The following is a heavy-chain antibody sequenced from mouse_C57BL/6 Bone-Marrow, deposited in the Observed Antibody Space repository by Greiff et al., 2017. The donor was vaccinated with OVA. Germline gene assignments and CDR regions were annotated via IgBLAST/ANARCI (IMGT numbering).Heavy chain of an antibody. J-gene: IGHJ3*01. CDR3: ARRYYGPFAY. CDR1: GYTFTDYN. D-gene: IGHD2-1*01. Sequence: EVKLMESGPELVKPGASVKIPCKASGYTFTDYNMDWVKQSHGKSLEWIGDINPNNGGTIYNQKFKGKATLTVDKSSSTAYMELRSLTSEDTAVYYCARRYYGPFAYWGQGTLVTVSA. V-gene: IGHV1-18*01. CDR2: INPNNGGT.